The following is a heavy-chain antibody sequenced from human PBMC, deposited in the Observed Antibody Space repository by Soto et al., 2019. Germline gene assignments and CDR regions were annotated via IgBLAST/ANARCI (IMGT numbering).Heavy chain of an antibody. V-gene: IGHV4-30-4*01. CDR1: GGSISSGDYY. CDR2: IYYSGST. Sequence: SETLSLTCTVSGGSISSGDYYWSWIRQPPGKDLEWIGYIYYSGSTYYNPSLKSRVTISVDTSKNQFSLTLSSVTAADTAMYYCARAGVVTIYRGNNWFDPWGQGTLVTVSS. J-gene: IGHJ5*02. D-gene: IGHD5-12*01. CDR3: ARAGVVTIYRGNNWFDP.